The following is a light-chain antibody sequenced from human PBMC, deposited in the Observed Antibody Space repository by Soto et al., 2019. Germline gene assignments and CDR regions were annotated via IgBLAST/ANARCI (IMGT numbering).Light chain of an antibody. Sequence: EIVLTQSPGTLSLSPGERATLSCRASQSVSSSYLAWYQQKPGQAPRLLIYDASSRATGIPDRFNGGGSGTDFTLTISRLEPEDFGLYYCQQYDRTPITFGQGTRRESK. CDR1: QSVSSSY. CDR2: DAS. J-gene: IGKJ5*01. CDR3: QQYDRTPIT. V-gene: IGKV3-20*01.